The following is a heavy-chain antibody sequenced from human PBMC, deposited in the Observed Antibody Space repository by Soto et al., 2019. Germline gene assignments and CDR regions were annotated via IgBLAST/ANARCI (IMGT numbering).Heavy chain of an antibody. J-gene: IGHJ6*02. D-gene: IGHD3-10*01. CDR3: ARDLPLVRGVIIDYYYGMDV. CDR2: ISYDGSNK. CDR1: GFTFSSYA. V-gene: IGHV3-30-3*01. Sequence: QPGGSLRLSCAASGFTFSSYAMHWVRQAPGKGLEWVAVISYDGSNKYYADSVKGRFTISRDNSKNTLYLQMNSLRAEDTAVYYCARDLPLVRGVIIDYYYGMDVWGQGTTVTVSS.